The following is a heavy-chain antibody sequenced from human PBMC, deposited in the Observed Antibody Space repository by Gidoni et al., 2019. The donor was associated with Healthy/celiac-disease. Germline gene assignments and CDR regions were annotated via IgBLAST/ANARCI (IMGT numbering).Heavy chain of an antibody. V-gene: IGHV3-66*01. CDR2: IYSGGST. CDR1: GVTVSSNY. Sequence: EVQLVESGGGLVQPGWSLILSCAAYGVTVSSNYMSWVRQAPGKGLELVSVIYSGGSTYDADSVKGRFTISRDNYKNMLYLQMNSRRAEDTAVYYCARDLNYGGNSNWGQGTLVTVS. CDR3: ARDLNYGGNSN. D-gene: IGHD4-17*01. J-gene: IGHJ4*02.